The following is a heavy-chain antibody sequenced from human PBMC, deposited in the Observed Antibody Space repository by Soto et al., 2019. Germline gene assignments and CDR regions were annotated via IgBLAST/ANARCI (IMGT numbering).Heavy chain of an antibody. V-gene: IGHV4-39*01. J-gene: IGHJ5*01. CDR3: ARQVPAAIRLGWFDP. D-gene: IGHD2-2*02. CDR2: IYYSGST. Sequence: SETLSLTCTVSGGSISRSTYYWGWIRQPPGKGLEWLGSIYYSGSTYYRPSLKSRVTISVDTSKNPFSLKLSSVTAADTAVYYCARQVPAAIRLGWFDPWGQGTLVTVSS. CDR1: GGSISRSTYY.